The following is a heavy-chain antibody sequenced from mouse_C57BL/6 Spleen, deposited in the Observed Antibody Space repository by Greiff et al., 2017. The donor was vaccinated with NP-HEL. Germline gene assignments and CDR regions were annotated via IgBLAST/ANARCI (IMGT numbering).Heavy chain of an antibody. D-gene: IGHD2-3*01. CDR3: TRWLLRGFDY. CDR1: GYTFTDYE. Sequence: QVHVKQSGAELVRPGASVTLSCKASGYTFTDYEMHWVKQTPVHGLEWIGAIDPETGGTAYNQKFKGKAILTADKSSSTAYMELRSLTSEDSAVYYCTRWLLRGFDYWGQGTTLTVSS. V-gene: IGHV1-15*01. J-gene: IGHJ2*01. CDR2: IDPETGGT.